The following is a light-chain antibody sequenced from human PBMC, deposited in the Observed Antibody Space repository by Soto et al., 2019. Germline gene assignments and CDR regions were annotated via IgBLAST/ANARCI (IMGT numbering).Light chain of an antibody. CDR3: YSAADNNWV. CDR1: VLAKKY. V-gene: IGLV3-27*01. J-gene: IGLJ3*02. Sequence: SYELTQPSSVSVSPGQTAWITCSGDVLAKKYARWFQQKPGQAPVLVIYKDTERPSGIPERFSGSTSGTTVTLTISGAQVEDEADYYCYSAADNNWVFGGGTKLTVL. CDR2: KDT.